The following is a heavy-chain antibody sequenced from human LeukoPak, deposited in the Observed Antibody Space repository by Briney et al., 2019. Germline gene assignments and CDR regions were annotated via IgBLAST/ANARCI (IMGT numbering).Heavy chain of an antibody. J-gene: IGHJ4*02. D-gene: IGHD3-22*01. V-gene: IGHV4-4*02. CDR2: IHHRGGT. CDR3: ARLGYYDSSGYNDY. CDR1: GGCISSSNW. Sequence: SETLSLTCAVSGGCISSSNWWSWVRQPPGKGMEGIGEIHHRGGTNYNPSLKGRVTISVGTAKNQFSLKLRSVTAADTAVYSCARLGYYDSSGYNDYWGQGTLVTVSS.